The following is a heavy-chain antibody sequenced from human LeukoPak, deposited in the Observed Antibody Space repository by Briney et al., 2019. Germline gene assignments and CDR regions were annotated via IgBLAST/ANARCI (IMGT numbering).Heavy chain of an antibody. J-gene: IGHJ3*02. CDR1: GGSISSSSCY. CDR3: ARHCGSFSDDAFDI. Sequence: SETLSLTCTVSGGSISSSSCYWGWIRQPPGKGLEWIGSIYYSGSTYYNPSLKSRVTISVDTSKNQFSLKLSSVTAADTAVYYCARHCGSFSDDAFDIWGQGTMVTVSS. V-gene: IGHV4-39*01. CDR2: IYYSGST. D-gene: IGHD1-26*01.